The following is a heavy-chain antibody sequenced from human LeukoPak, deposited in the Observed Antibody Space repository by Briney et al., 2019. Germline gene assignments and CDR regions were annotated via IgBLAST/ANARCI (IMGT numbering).Heavy chain of an antibody. J-gene: IGHJ4*02. D-gene: IGHD3-22*01. V-gene: IGHV4-4*07. CDR2: IYTSGST. Sequence: PSETLSLTCTVSGGSISSYYWSWIRQPAGKGLEWIGRIYTSGSTNYNPSLKSRVTMSVDTSKNQFSLKLSSVTAADTAVYYCARDLSSGYYRYYFDYWGQGTLVTVSS. CDR3: ARDLSSGYYRYYFDY. CDR1: GGSISSYY.